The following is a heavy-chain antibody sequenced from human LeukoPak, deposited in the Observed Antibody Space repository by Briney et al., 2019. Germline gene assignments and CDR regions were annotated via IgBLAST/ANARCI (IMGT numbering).Heavy chain of an antibody. J-gene: IGHJ4*02. CDR3: ARDKGSGYSHGWDY. D-gene: IGHD5-18*01. V-gene: IGHV3-48*02. CDR2: ISVRGGDI. CDR1: GFNFSTYS. Sequence: GGSLRLSCAASGFNFSTYSMNWVRQAPGKGLEWVSYISVRGGDIYYADSVKGRFTVSRDNAKNSLYLQMHTLRDEDTAVYYCARDKGSGYSHGWDYWGQGTLVTVSS.